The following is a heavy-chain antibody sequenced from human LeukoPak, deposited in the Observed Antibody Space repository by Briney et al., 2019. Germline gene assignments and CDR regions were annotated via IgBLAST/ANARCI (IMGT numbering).Heavy chain of an antibody. CDR3: RVSIAMRRYYGSGSYYGRRQFDY. V-gene: IGHV6-1*01. J-gene: IGHJ4*02. CDR2: TYYRSKWYN. Sequence: SQTLSLTCAISGDSVSSNSAAWNWIRQSPSRGLEWLGRTYYRSKWYNDYAVSVKSRITINPDTSKNQFSLKLSSVTAADTAVYYCRVSIAMRRYYGSGSYYGRRQFDYWGQGTLVTVSS. CDR1: GDSVSSNSAA. D-gene: IGHD3-10*01.